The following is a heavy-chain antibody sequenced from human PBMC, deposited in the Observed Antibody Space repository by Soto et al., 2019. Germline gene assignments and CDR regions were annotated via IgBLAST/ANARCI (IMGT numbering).Heavy chain of an antibody. J-gene: IGHJ4*02. Sequence: PSETLSLTCAVSGGSISSSNWWSWVRQPPGKGLEWIGEIYHSGSTNYNPSLKSRVTISVDKSKNQFSLKLSSVTAADTAVYYCARGRGAYSSGWYVGYFDYWGQGTLVTVSS. CDR1: GGSISSSNW. V-gene: IGHV4-4*02. D-gene: IGHD6-19*01. CDR3: ARGRGAYSSGWYVGYFDY. CDR2: IYHSGST.